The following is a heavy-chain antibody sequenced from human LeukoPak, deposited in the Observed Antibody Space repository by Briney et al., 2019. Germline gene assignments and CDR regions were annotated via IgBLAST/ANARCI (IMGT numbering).Heavy chain of an antibody. V-gene: IGHV3-33*01. CDR1: GFTFSSYG. Sequence: GRSLRLSCAAPGFTFSSYGMHWVRQAPGKELEWVAVIWYDGSIKYYADSVKGRFTISRDNSKNTLYLQMNSLRAEDTAVYYCARDQARRGRLNYYGMDVWGQGTTVTVSS. J-gene: IGHJ6*02. CDR3: ARDQARRGRLNYYGMDV. CDR2: IWYDGSIK. D-gene: IGHD3-16*01.